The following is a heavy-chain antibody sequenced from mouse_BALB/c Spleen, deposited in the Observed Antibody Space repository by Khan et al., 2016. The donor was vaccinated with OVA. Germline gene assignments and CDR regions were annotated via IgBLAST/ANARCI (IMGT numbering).Heavy chain of an antibody. CDR1: GYTFTTYW. J-gene: IGHJ2*01. Sequence: QVQLKESGAELAKPGASVKMSCKASGYTFTTYWKHWVKQRPGQGLEWIGYINPTSGFTDYNQKFKDKATLTADKSSSTAYMQLSSLTSDDSAVYDCARDRINYWGQGTTLTVSS. CDR2: INPTSGFT. V-gene: IGHV1-7*01. CDR3: ARDRINY.